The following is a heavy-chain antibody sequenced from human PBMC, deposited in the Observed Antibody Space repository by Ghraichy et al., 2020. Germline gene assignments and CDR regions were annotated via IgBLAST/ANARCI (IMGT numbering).Heavy chain of an antibody. CDR3: AKNPRSGTTRFYYSAMDV. D-gene: IGHD3-10*01. V-gene: IGHV3-23*01. CDR1: GFTFSNFA. CDR2: ISSGGVST. J-gene: IGHJ6*02. Sequence: GGSLRLSCAASGFTFSNFAMSWVRRAPGKGLEWVSSISSGGVSTSYADSVKGRFIISRDNSRNTLYLQMNSLRAEDTAIFYCAKNPRSGTTRFYYSAMDVWGPGTTVTVSS.